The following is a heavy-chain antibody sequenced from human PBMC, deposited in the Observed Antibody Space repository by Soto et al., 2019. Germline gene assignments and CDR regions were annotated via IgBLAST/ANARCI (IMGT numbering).Heavy chain of an antibody. CDR1: GYTFTNFY. J-gene: IGHJ4*02. Sequence: QVQLVQSGAEVKEPGASVKISCKGSGYTFTNFYMHWVRQAPGQGLEWMGIVNPNGGSTNYAQNFKGRITISRDTSTSTVYMDLSSLRSEDTAVYYCARGLASGDYWGQGTLVTVSS. D-gene: IGHD6-6*01. CDR2: VNPNGGST. V-gene: IGHV1-46*01. CDR3: ARGLASGDY.